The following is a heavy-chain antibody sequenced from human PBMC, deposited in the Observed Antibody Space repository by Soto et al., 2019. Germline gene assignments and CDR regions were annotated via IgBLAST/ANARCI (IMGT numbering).Heavy chain of an antibody. J-gene: IGHJ4*02. CDR3: ARLVSWGLVLGGDQYYFDY. CDR1: GGSVSSGSYY. D-gene: IGHD3-16*01. CDR2: IYYSGST. Sequence: SETLSLTCTVSGGSVSSGSYYWSWIRQPPGKGLEWVGNIYYSGSTNYNPSLKSRVTISVDTSKNQFSLKLSSVTAADTAVDYCARLVSWGLVLGGDQYYFDYWGQGTLVTVSS. V-gene: IGHV4-61*01.